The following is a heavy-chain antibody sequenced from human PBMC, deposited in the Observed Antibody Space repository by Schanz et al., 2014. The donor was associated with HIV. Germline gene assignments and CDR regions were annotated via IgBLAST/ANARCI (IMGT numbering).Heavy chain of an antibody. Sequence: QVQLVQSGDEVKKPGSSVKVSCKASGGIFSSYAISWVRQAPGQGLEWMGGIIPLFGRANCAQKFQGRVTITADESTSTAYMELSSLRSEDTAVYYCAKSRFQLHWFDSWGQGTLVTVSS. CDR2: IIPLFGRA. CDR3: AKSRFQLHWFDS. CDR1: GGIFSSYA. V-gene: IGHV1-69*01. J-gene: IGHJ5*01. D-gene: IGHD2-2*01.